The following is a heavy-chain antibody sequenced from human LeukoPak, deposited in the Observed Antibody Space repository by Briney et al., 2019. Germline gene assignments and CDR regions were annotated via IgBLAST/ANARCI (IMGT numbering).Heavy chain of an antibody. CDR3: ANTKGDCSGGSCYSGIFDY. V-gene: IGHV4-34*01. D-gene: IGHD2-15*01. J-gene: IGHJ4*02. CDR2: INHSGST. CDR1: GGSFSGYY. Sequence: SETLSLTCAVYGGSFSGYYWSWIRQPPGKGLEWIGEINHSGSTNYNPSLKSRVTISVDTSKNQFSLKLSSVTAADTAVYYCANTKGDCSGGSCYSGIFDYWGQGTLVTVSS.